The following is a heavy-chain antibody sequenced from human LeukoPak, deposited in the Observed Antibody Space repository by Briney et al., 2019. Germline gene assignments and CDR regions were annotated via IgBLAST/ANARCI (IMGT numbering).Heavy chain of an antibody. CDR1: GGSISSGGYY. V-gene: IGHV4-31*03. D-gene: IGHD4-17*01. CDR2: IYYSGST. CDR3: ASSRTVTMASDY. Sequence: SETLSLTCTASGGSISSGGYYWSWIRQHPGKGLEWIGYIYYSGSTYYNPSLKSRVTISVDTSKNQFSLKLSSVTAADTAVYYCASSRTVTMASDYWGQGTLVTVSS. J-gene: IGHJ4*02.